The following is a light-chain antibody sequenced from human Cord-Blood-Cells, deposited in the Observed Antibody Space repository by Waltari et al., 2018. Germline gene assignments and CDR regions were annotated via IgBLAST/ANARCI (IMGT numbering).Light chain of an antibody. CDR1: SGYSNYK. V-gene: IGLV9-49*01. CDR3: GADHGSGSNFVLV. Sequence: QPVLTQPPSASASLGASVTLTCTLSSGYSNYKVAWYQQRPGKGPRFVMRVGTGGIVGSKGDRIPDRFSVLGSGLNRYLTSKNSQEEDESDYHCGADHGSGSNFVLVFGGGTKLTVL. J-gene: IGLJ3*02. CDR2: VGTGGIVG.